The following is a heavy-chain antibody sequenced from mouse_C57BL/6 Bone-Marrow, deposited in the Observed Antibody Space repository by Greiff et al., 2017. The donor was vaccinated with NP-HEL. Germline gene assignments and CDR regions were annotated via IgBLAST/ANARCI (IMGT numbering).Heavy chain of an antibody. D-gene: IGHD2-3*01. CDR3: ASVPFYDGVCAY. CDR1: GFSLTSYG. CDR2: IWGVGST. Sequence: VMLVESGPGLVAPSQSLSLTCTVSGFSLTSYGVDWVRQSPGQGLEWLGVIWGVGSTNYNSALNTRLSISKDNTRSQFFLKMNSLQTDDTAMYYCASVPFYDGVCAYEGQGPLVTVS. J-gene: IGHJ3*01. V-gene: IGHV2-6*01.